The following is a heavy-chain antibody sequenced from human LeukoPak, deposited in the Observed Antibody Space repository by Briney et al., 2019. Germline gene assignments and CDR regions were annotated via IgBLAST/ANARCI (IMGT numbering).Heavy chain of an antibody. CDR3: AKDQGTGFSDFDY. CDR1: GFTFSRFA. Sequence: GRSLRLSCVASGFTFSRFAMHWVRQAPGKGLEWVAHLSYDGRNEYYADSVKGRFTISRDNSKNTLYLQMNSLTTEDTAVYYCAKDQGTGFSDFDYWGQGTPVTVSS. V-gene: IGHV3-30*04. J-gene: IGHJ4*02. D-gene: IGHD6-19*01. CDR2: LSYDGRNE.